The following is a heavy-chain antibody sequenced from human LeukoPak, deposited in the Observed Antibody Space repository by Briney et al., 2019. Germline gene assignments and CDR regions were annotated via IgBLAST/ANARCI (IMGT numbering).Heavy chain of an antibody. J-gene: IGHJ6*03. CDR3: ARGLSIFLEWLLYLDYYYYMDV. V-gene: IGHV1-8*01. CDR2: MNPNSGNT. CDR1: GYTFTSYD. D-gene: IGHD3-3*01. Sequence: ASVKVSCKASGYTFTSYDTNWVRQATGQGLEWMGWMNPNSGNTGYAQKFQGRVTMTRNNSISTAYMELSSLRSEDTAVYYCARGLSIFLEWLLYLDYYYYMDVWGKGTTVTVSS.